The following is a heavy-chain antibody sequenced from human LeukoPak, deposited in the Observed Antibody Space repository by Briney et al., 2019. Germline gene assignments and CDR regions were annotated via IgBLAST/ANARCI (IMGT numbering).Heavy chain of an antibody. Sequence: SETLSLTCTVSGGSVTYTNYYWGWIRQPPGKGLHWIGVIYYNGKTYYNPSLKSRVTVAVDTSKHQFSLKLSSVTAADRDVYYCARLVVGQWLIYYWGKGALVTVSP. D-gene: IGHD6-19*01. CDR2: IYYNGKT. CDR3: ARLVVGQWLIYY. J-gene: IGHJ4*02. CDR1: GGSVTYTNYY. V-gene: IGHV4-39*01.